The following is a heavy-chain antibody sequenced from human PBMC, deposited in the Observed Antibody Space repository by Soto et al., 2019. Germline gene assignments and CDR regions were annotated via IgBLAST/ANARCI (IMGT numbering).Heavy chain of an antibody. Sequence: EVQLVESGGGLVQPGGSLRLSCAASGFTFSSYWMSWVRQAPGKGLEWVANIHQDGSEKYYVESAKGRFTISRDNAKNSLYLQMNSLRAEDTAVYDCVRGAIAASTGYHYGMDVWGQGTTVTVSS. D-gene: IGHD6-13*01. J-gene: IGHJ6*02. CDR2: IHQDGSEK. CDR1: GFTFSSYW. CDR3: VRGAIAASTGYHYGMDV. V-gene: IGHV3-7*04.